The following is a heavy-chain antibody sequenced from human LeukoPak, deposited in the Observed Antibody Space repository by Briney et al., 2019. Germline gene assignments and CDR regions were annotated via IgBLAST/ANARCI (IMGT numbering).Heavy chain of an antibody. J-gene: IGHJ4*02. CDR3: ARQDIAVADY. CDR1: GGSISSSSYY. CDR2: IYYSGST. D-gene: IGHD6-19*01. V-gene: IGHV4-39*01. Sequence: SEPLSLPCTVSGGSISSSSYYWGWIRQPPGKGLEWIGSIYYSGSTYYNPSLKSRVTISVDTSKNQFSLKLSSVTAADTAVYYCARQDIAVADYWGQGTLVTVSS.